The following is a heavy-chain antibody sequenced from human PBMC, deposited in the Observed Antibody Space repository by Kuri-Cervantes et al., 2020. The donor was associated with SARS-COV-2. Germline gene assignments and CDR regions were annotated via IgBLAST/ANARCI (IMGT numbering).Heavy chain of an antibody. Sequence: SCAVYGGSFSGYYWSWIRQPPGKGLEWIGEINHSGSTNYDPSLKSRVTISVDTSKNQFSLKLSSVTAADTAVYYCARGFSVVVVAHWYFDLWGRGTLVTVSS. V-gene: IGHV4-34*01. CDR1: GGSFSGYY. CDR3: ARGFSVVVVAHWYFDL. J-gene: IGHJ2*01. D-gene: IGHD3-22*01. CDR2: INHSGST.